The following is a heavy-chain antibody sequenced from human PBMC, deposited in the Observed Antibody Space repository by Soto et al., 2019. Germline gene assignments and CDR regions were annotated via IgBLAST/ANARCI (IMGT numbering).Heavy chain of an antibody. CDR1: GGSINSGNW. V-gene: IGHV4-4*02. D-gene: IGHD4-17*01. CDR3: VRLPWADYGGIFDP. CDR2: IYHSGIT. J-gene: IGHJ5*02. Sequence: SETLSLTCAVSGGSINSGNWWSWVRQPPGKGLEWIGEIYHSGITNYNPSLKSRVIISVDKPKNQFSLKLSSMTAADTAVYYCVRLPWADYGGIFDPWGQGSLVTVSS.